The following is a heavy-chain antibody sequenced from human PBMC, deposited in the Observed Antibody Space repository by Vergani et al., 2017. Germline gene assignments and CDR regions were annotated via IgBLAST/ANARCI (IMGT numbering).Heavy chain of an antibody. J-gene: IGHJ5*02. Sequence: QVQLQESGPGLVKPSQTLSLTCTVSGGSISSGDYYWSWIRQPPGKGLEWIGYIYYSGSTNYNPSLKTRVTISVDTSKNQFSLTLTSVTAADTAVYYCASDTHSGQRADRWGQGILVTV. D-gene: IGHD6-19*01. CDR2: IYYSGST. CDR3: ASDTHSGQRADR. V-gene: IGHV4-30-4*01. CDR1: GGSISSGDYY.